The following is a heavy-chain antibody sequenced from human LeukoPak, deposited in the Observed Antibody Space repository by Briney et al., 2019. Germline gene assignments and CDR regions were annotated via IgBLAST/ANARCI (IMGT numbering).Heavy chain of an antibody. Sequence: GGSLRLSCAASGFTFSDHYMDWVRQAPGKGPEWISFIKTKTYGGTTEYAASVKGRFTISRDDSTGIAYLQMDSLKPEDTAVYYCSRGVIVGAAYFDYWGQGTLVTVSS. CDR2: IKTKTYGGTT. V-gene: IGHV3-71*01. D-gene: IGHD1-26*01. CDR3: SRGVIVGAAYFDY. J-gene: IGHJ4*02. CDR1: GFTFSDHY.